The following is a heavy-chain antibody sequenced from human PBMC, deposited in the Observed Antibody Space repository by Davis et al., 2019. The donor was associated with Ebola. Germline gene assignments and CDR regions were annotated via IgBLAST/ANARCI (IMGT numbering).Heavy chain of an antibody. CDR3: ARGGGNVFDY. D-gene: IGHD3-16*01. CDR2: IKQDGSEK. J-gene: IGHJ4*02. CDR1: GFTFSTYW. V-gene: IGHV3-7*01. Sequence: GESLKISCATSGFTFSTYWMSWVRQAPGKGLEWVAIIKQDGSEKYYVESVKGRFTISRDNAKNSLYLQMNSLRAEDTAVYYCARGGGNVFDYWGQGTLVTVSS.